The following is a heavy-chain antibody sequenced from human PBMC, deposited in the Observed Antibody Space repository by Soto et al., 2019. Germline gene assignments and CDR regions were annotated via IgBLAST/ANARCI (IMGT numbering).Heavy chain of an antibody. CDR1: GGSISSYY. D-gene: IGHD3-16*01. Sequence: QVQLQESGPGLVKPSETLSLTCTVSGGSISSYYWSWIRQPPGKGLEWIGYIYYSGSTNYNPSLMRRVTISVDTSKSQFSLKLSSVTAADTAVYYCARAWGDLFDYWGQGTLVTVSS. V-gene: IGHV4-59*01. CDR3: ARAWGDLFDY. J-gene: IGHJ4*02. CDR2: IYYSGST.